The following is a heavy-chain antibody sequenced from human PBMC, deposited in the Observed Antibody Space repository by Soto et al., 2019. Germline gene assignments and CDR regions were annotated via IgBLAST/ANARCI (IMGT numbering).Heavy chain of an antibody. V-gene: IGHV3-30-3*01. D-gene: IGHD6-13*01. CDR1: GFTFSSYA. CDR2: ISYDGSNK. CDR3: ARDYRDSSFDY. J-gene: IGHJ4*02. Sequence: QVRLVESGGGVVQPGRSLRLSCAASGFTFSSYAMHWVRQAPGKGLEWVAVISYDGSNKYYADSVKGRFTISRDNSKNTLYLQMNSLRAEDTAVYYCARDYRDSSFDYWGQGTLVTVSS.